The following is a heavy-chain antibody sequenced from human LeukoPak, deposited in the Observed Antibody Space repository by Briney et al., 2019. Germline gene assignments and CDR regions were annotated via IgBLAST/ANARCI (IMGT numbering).Heavy chain of an antibody. Sequence: RASVKVSCKASGGTFSSYGINWVRQAPGQGLEWMGWISAYNGNTNYAQKLQGRVTMTTDTSTSTAYMELRSLRSDDTAVYYCARGDYYGSGTYYKKTVDYWGQGTLVTVSS. D-gene: IGHD3-10*01. CDR1: GGTFSSYG. V-gene: IGHV1-18*01. CDR3: ARGDYYGSGTYYKKTVDY. J-gene: IGHJ4*02. CDR2: ISAYNGNT.